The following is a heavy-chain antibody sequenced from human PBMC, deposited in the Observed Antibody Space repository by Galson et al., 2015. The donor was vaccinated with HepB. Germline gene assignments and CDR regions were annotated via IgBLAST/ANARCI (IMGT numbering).Heavy chain of an antibody. V-gene: IGHV1-2*04. CDR3: ARGGSVWVAVAGTEGYFDY. Sequence: SVKVSCKASGYTFTGYYMHWVRQAPGQGLEWMGWINPNSGGTNYAQKFQGWVTMTRDTSISTAYMELSRLRSDDTAVYYCARGGSVWVAVAGTEGYFDYWGQGTLVTVSS. D-gene: IGHD6-19*01. J-gene: IGHJ4*02. CDR2: INPNSGGT. CDR1: GYTFTGYY.